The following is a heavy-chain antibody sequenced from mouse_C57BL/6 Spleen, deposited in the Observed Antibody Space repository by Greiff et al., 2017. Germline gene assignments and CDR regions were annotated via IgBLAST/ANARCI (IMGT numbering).Heavy chain of an antibody. Sequence: VKLVESGAELARPGASVKLSCKASGYTFTSYGISWVKQRTGQGLEWIGEIYPRSGNTYYNEKFKGKATLTADKSSSTAYMELRSLTSEDSAVYFCARRGFNYFDYWGQGTTLTVSS. J-gene: IGHJ2*01. CDR3: ARRGFNYFDY. V-gene: IGHV1-81*01. CDR1: GYTFTSYG. CDR2: IYPRSGNT.